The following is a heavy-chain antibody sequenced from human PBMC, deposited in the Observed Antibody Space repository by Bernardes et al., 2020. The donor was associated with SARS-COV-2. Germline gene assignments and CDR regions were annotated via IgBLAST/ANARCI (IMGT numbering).Heavy chain of an antibody. CDR2: IKSKTDGGTT. CDR3: TTGGAITIFGVVIVMDAFDI. CDR1: GFTFSNAW. D-gene: IGHD3-3*01. J-gene: IGHJ3*02. Sequence: GGSLRLSCAASGFTFSNAWMSWVRQAPGKGLEWVGRIKSKTDGGTTDYAAPVKGRFTISRDDSKTTLYLQMNSLKTEDTAVYYCTTGGAITIFGVVIVMDAFDIWGQGTMVTVSS. V-gene: IGHV3-15*01.